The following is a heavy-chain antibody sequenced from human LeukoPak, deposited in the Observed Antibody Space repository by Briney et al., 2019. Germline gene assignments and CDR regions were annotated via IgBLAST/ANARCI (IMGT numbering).Heavy chain of an antibody. CDR3: ARDYESGTYFDY. D-gene: IGHD1-26*01. CDR1: GFTFTNYA. V-gene: IGHV3-23*01. J-gene: IGHJ4*02. Sequence: GGSLRLSCVASGFTFTNYAMSWVRQAPGKGLEWLSAISNTGGSTYYADSVKGRFTISRDNSKNTVYLQMNSLRAEDTAVYYCARDYESGTYFDYWGQGTLVTVSS. CDR2: ISNTGGST.